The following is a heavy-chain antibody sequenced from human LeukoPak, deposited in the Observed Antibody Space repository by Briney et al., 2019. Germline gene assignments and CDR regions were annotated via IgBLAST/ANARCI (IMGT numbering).Heavy chain of an antibody. J-gene: IGHJ4*02. V-gene: IGHV4-39*07. Sequence: SETLSLTCTVSGDSISSSSYYWGWIRQPAGKGLEWIGTIYYSGSTFYNPSLKSRVTISVDTSKNQFSLKLTSVTAADTAVYYCARVPTITFFDYWGQGTLVTVSS. CDR3: ARVPTITFFDY. CDR1: GDSISSSSYY. CDR2: IYYSGST. D-gene: IGHD3-10*01.